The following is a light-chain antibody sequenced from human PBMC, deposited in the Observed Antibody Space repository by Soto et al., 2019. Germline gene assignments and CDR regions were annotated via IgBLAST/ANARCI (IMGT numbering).Light chain of an antibody. V-gene: IGKV3-11*01. CDR3: QQRASWPPFT. CDR2: DAF. CDR1: ENIRTS. J-gene: IGKJ4*01. Sequence: EVILTQFPATLSMSPGESATLSCRASENIRTSLAWYQHRPGQPPRLLIYDAFNRATGIPPGFSGGGSGTDFPLTISGLEPEDFAVYYCQQRASWPPFTFGGGTKVEIK.